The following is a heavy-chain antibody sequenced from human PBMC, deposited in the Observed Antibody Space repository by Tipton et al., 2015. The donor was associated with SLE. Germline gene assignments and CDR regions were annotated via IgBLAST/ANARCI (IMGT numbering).Heavy chain of an antibody. CDR3: ARDKSSHSKYILDY. CDR1: DGSISSSCYY. D-gene: IGHD3-3*02. V-gene: IGHV4-61*02. CDR2: IYPTGNT. Sequence: TLSLTCTVSDGSISSSCYYWSWIRQPAGKGLDWIGRIYPTGNTNYNPSLNSRVTMSVDTSKNQFSLNLTSVTAADTAVYYCARDKSSHSKYILDYWGQGTLVTVSS. J-gene: IGHJ4*02.